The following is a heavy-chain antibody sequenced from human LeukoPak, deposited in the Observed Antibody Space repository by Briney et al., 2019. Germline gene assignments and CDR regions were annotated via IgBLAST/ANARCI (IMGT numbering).Heavy chain of an antibody. Sequence: SETLSLTCGVSGGFISNTNWWSWVRQPPGQGLEWIGEISLTGLTHYNPSLESRVTMSLDKSKNQLSLNLTSVTAADTAVYYCSRENGAFSPFGYWGQGTLVTVLS. J-gene: IGHJ4*02. CDR1: GGFISNTNW. D-gene: IGHD2-8*01. CDR2: ISLTGLT. CDR3: SRENGAFSPFGY. V-gene: IGHV4-4*02.